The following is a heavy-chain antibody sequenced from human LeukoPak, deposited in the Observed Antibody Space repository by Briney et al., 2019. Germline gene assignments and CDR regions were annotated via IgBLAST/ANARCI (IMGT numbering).Heavy chain of an antibody. CDR3: ARDAITMVRGVISTRYYFDY. V-gene: IGHV1-18*01. J-gene: IGHJ4*02. CDR2: ISADNGNT. Sequence: GASVYVSCKGSGYTLTSDGISWVRQAPGQGLESMGGISADNGNTNYAQKLQGRVTMTTGASTSTAYMELRSLRSDDTAVYYCARDAITMVRGVISTRYYFDYWGQGTLVTVSS. D-gene: IGHD3-10*01. CDR1: GYTLTSDG.